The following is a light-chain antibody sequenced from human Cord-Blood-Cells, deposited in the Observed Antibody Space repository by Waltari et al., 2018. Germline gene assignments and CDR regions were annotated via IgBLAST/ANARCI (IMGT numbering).Light chain of an antibody. J-gene: IGKJ4*01. CDR2: AAS. CDR3: QQSDSTPAHPKLT. CDR1: QSIRIY. V-gene: IGKV1-39*01. Sequence: DIQMTQSPSSLCASVGDSVTNTSGASQSIRIYLIWYQQKTGKAPKPLIYAASILQSGVPSGFSGSGSGTDFTLTISSLQPEDFATYYCQQSDSTPAHPKLTFGAGTKVEIK.